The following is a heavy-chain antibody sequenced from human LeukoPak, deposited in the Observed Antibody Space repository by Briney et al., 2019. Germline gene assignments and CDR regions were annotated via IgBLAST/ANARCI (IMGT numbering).Heavy chain of an antibody. V-gene: IGHV1-8*01. Sequence: RASVKVSCKASGYTFTSYDINWVRQATGQGLEWMGWMNPNSGNTGYAQKFQGRVTITADESTSTAYMELSGLRSEDTAVYYCARTRGIAARPSLYWGQGTLVTVSS. CDR2: MNPNSGNT. J-gene: IGHJ4*02. CDR3: ARTRGIAARPSLY. D-gene: IGHD6-6*01. CDR1: GYTFTSYD.